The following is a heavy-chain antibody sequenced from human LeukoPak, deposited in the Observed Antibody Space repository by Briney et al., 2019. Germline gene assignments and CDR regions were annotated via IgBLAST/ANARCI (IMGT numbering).Heavy chain of an antibody. CDR3: ARLGWSGYYINWFDP. CDR2: IYYSGST. Sequence: SETLSLTCTVSGGSISSSSYYWGWIRQPPGKGLEWIGSIYYSGSTYYNPSLKSRVTISVDTSKNQFSLKLSSVTAADTAVYYCARLGWSGYYINWFDPWGQETLVTVSS. D-gene: IGHD3-3*01. V-gene: IGHV4-39*01. J-gene: IGHJ5*02. CDR1: GGSISSSSYY.